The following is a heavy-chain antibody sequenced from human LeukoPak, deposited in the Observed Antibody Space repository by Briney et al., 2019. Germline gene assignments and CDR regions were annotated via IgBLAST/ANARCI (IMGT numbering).Heavy chain of an antibody. V-gene: IGHV4-59*06. CDR1: GGSISSYY. J-gene: IGHJ4*02. CDR2: IADIATK. D-gene: IGHD1-14*01. Sequence: PSETLSLTCTVSGGSISSYYWSWIRQPPGKGLEWIGYIADIATKFYNPSFKSRVSISMDPSKNLFSLSLTSLTAADTAVYYCARARMGPVPFDSWGQGILVTVSS. CDR3: ARARMGPVPFDS.